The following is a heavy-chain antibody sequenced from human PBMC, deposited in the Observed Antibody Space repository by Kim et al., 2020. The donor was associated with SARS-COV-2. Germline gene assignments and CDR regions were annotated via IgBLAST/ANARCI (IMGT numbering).Heavy chain of an antibody. D-gene: IGHD3-9*01. J-gene: IGHJ6*02. CDR2: ISGSGGST. CDR3: AATYYDILILLGGDV. Sequence: GGSLRLSCAVSGSTFSSYAMSWVRQAPGKGLEWVSAISGSGGSTYYADSVKGRFTISRDNSKNTLYLQMNSLRAEDTAVYYCAATYYDILILLGGDVWGQGTTVTVSS. V-gene: IGHV3-23*01. CDR1: GSTFSSYA.